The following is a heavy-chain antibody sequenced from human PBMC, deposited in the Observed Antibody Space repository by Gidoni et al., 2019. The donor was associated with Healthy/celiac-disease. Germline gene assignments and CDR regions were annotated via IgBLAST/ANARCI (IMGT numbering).Heavy chain of an antibody. CDR1: GGTFSSYA. V-gene: IGHV1-69*01. Sequence: QVQLVQSGAEVKKPGSSGKVSCKASGGTFSSYAISWVRQAPGQGLEWMGGIIPIFGTANYAQKFQGRVTITADESTSTAYMELSSLRSEDTAVYYCARAGVVPAARNYYYGMDVWGKGTTVTVSS. CDR2: IIPIFGTA. D-gene: IGHD2-2*01. CDR3: ARAGVVPAARNYYYGMDV. J-gene: IGHJ6*04.